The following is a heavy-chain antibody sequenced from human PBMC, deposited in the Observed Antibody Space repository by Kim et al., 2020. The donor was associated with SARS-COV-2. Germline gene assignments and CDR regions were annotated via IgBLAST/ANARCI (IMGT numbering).Heavy chain of an antibody. CDR3: SRGRRVPAAKGLTPYYYYCMDV. CDR1: GGSFSGYY. Sequence: SETLSLTCAVYGGSFSGYYWSWIRQPPGKGLEWIGEINHSGSTNYNPSLKSRVTISVDTSKNQFSLKLSSVTAADTAVYYCSRGRRVPAAKGLTPYYYYCMDVWGKGTTVTVSS. D-gene: IGHD2-2*01. V-gene: IGHV4-34*01. CDR2: INHSGST. J-gene: IGHJ6*03.